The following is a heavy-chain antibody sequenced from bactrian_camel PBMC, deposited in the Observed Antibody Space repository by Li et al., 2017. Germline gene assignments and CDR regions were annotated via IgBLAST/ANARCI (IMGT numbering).Heavy chain of an antibody. J-gene: IGHJ4*01. CDR3: VRSSYWGWAATD. V-gene: IGHV3S35*01. CDR1: GITFSSYD. D-gene: IGHD5*01. CDR2: SSSGALSL. Sequence: VQLVESGGGLVQPGGSLTLSCAASGITFSSYDFYWVRQAPGKGLEWVSSSSSGALSLVYADSVKGRFTISRDNAKNTVYLQMTSLKPDDTAVYYCVRSSYWGWAATDWGQGTQVTVS.